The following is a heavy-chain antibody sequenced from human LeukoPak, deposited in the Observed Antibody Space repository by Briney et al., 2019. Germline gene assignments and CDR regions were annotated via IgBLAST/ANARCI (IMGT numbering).Heavy chain of an antibody. CDR1: GFTFSSYS. CDR3: ARRLTGTPRAFDY. J-gene: IGHJ4*02. CDR2: ITSSSSTI. Sequence: PGGSLRLSCAASGFTFSSYSMNWVRRAPGKGLEWVSYITSSSSTIYYADSVKGRFTISRDNAKNSLYLQMNSLRAEDTAVYYCARRLTGTPRAFDYWGQGTLVTVSS. D-gene: IGHD1-20*01. V-gene: IGHV3-48*04.